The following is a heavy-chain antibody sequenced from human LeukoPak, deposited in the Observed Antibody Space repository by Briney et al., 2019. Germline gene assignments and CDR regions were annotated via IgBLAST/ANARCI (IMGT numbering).Heavy chain of an antibody. CDR1: GFTFSHYG. V-gene: IGHV3-33*06. Sequence: GGSLRLSCATSGFTFSHYGMHWVRQAPGKGLEWVAVIWSDGSNRFYADSVKGRFTISRDDSGDTVYLKMYRLTAEDRAVYYCAKDAQRGFDYSNSLENWGQGTLVIVSS. CDR2: IWSDGSNR. J-gene: IGHJ4*02. D-gene: IGHD4-11*01. CDR3: AKDAQRGFDYSNSLEN.